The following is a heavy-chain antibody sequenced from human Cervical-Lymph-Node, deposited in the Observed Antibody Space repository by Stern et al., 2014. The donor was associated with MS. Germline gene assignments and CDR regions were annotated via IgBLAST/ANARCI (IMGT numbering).Heavy chain of an antibody. J-gene: IGHJ5*02. D-gene: IGHD1-1*01. CDR3: TRVQRERRALDHFDP. CDR2: INPNSGTT. V-gene: IGHV1-46*03. Sequence: QLVQSGAEVKKPGASVKVSCEASGFTFTTHYMHCIRQAPGEGLEGAGMINPNSGTTSYDRQFQGIVIITRDTSTSTIYMELTGLRSEDTALYFCTRVQRERRALDHFDPWGQGTLVTVSS. CDR1: GFTFTTHY.